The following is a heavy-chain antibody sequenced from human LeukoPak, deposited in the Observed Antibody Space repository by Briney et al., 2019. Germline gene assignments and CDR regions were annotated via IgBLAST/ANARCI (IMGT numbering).Heavy chain of an antibody. CDR2: ISYSGST. Sequence: SETLSLTCTVSGGSLSSSYWSWIRQPPGKGLEWIGHISYSGSTNYSPSLKSRVTISVDTSKNQFSLKLSSVTAADTAVYYCASMASYCSGGSCTDYWGQGTLVTVSS. D-gene: IGHD2-15*01. CDR3: ASMASYCSGGSCTDY. J-gene: IGHJ4*02. V-gene: IGHV4-59*01. CDR1: GGSLSSSY.